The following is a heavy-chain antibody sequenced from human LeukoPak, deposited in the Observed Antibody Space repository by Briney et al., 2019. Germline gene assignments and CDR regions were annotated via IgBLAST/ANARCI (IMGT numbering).Heavy chain of an antibody. CDR2: MYYSGST. J-gene: IGHJ3*02. CDR1: GGSISSYY. D-gene: IGHD3-22*01. CDR3: AREGGYYDSSGQSNAFDI. V-gene: IGHV4-59*01. Sequence: PSETLSLTCTVSGGSISSYYWSWIRQPPGKGLEWIGYMYYSGSTNYNPSLKSRLTISVDTSKNQFSLRLSSVTAADTAVYYCAREGGYYDSSGQSNAFDIWGQGTMVTVSS.